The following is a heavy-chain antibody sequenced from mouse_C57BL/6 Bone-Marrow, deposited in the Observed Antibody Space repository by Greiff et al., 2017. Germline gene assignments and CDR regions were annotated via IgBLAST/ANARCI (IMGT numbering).Heavy chain of an antibody. CDR3: ARSSSLTTMDY. Sequence: EVKLQESGGGLVQPGGSLSLSCAASGFTFTDYYMSWVRQPPGKALAWLGFIRNKANGYTTEYSASVKGRFTISRDTSQSILYLHRNALRDDDSATYYCARSSSLTTMDYWGQGTSVTVSS. D-gene: IGHD1-1*01. J-gene: IGHJ4*01. CDR1: GFTFTDYY. V-gene: IGHV7-3*01. CDR2: IRNKANGYTT.